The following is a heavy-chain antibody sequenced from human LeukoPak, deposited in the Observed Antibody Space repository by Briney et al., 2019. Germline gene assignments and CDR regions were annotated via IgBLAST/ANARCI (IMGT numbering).Heavy chain of an antibody. CDR3: AREVDTAMVDY. CDR1: GFTVSSNY. Sequence: PGGSLRLSCAASGFTVSSNYMNWVRQAPGTGLEWVSSISSSSSYIYYADSVKGRFTISRDNAKNSLYLQMNSLRAEDTAVYYCAREVDTAMVDYWGQGTLVTVSS. J-gene: IGHJ4*02. D-gene: IGHD5-18*01. V-gene: IGHV3-21*01. CDR2: ISSSSSYI.